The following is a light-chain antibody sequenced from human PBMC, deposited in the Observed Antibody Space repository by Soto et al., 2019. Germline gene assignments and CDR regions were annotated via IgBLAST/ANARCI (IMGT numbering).Light chain of an antibody. CDR2: VVS. V-gene: IGLV2-14*03. J-gene: IGLJ3*02. CDR1: SSDVGACNY. CDR3: SSYTGSSTLVV. Sequence: QSVLAQPASVAASPGQSITISCTGTSSDVGACNYVSWSQQPPGLPLKLMIYVVSNRPSAVSHRFSVFKSDYTASLTISGIQAEDEADYYCSSYTGSSTLVVFGGGTKVTVL.